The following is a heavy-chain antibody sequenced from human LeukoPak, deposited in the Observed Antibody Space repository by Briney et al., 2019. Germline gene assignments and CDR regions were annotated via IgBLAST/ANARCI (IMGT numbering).Heavy chain of an antibody. CDR3: ARDRGPSYCSSTTCRTLDW. D-gene: IGHD2-2*01. Sequence: GASVKVSCKASGYTFSSYGLSWVRQAPGQGLEWMGWISAHNGNTNYAQRFQGRLTMTTDTPTGTAYMELRSLTSGDTAVYYCARDRGPSYCSSTTCRTLDWWGQGTLVTVSS. V-gene: IGHV1-18*01. CDR1: GYTFSSYG. CDR2: ISAHNGNT. J-gene: IGHJ4*02.